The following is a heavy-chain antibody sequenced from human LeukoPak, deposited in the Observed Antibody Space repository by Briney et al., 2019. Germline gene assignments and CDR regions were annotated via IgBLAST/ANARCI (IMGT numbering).Heavy chain of an antibody. CDR2: IYYSGST. CDR3: ARQYYYDSHTFDY. Sequence: SQTLSLTCTVSGGSISSYYWSWIRQPPGKGLEWIGYIYYSGSTNYNPSLKSRVTISVDTSKNQFSLKLSSVTAADTAVYYCARQYYYDSHTFDYWGQGTLVTVSS. V-gene: IGHV4-59*08. CDR1: GGSISSYY. D-gene: IGHD3-22*01. J-gene: IGHJ4*02.